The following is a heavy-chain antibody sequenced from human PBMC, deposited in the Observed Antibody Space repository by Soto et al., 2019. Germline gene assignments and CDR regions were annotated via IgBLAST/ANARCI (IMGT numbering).Heavy chain of an antibody. CDR2: IYPGDSDT. D-gene: IGHD1-26*01. J-gene: IGHJ3*02. CDR3: AREGVWSSPTPFTNAFDI. V-gene: IGHV5-51*01. CDR1: GYSFTSYW. Sequence: PGEALKISCKGSGYSFTSYWIGWVRQMPGKGLEWMGIIYPGDSDTRYSPSFQGQVTISADKSISTAYLQWSSLKASDTAMYYCAREGVWSSPTPFTNAFDIWGQGKMVTVSS.